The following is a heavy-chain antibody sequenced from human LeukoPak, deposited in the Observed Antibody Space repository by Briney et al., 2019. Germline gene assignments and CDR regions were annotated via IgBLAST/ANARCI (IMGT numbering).Heavy chain of an antibody. J-gene: IGHJ6*02. V-gene: IGHV1-2*02. D-gene: IGHD5-18*01. CDR1: GDTSTGYY. CDR2: INPNSGGT. CDR3: ARELAPGDTAMAHYYYYGMDV. Sequence: GASVKVSCKPSGDTSTGYYMHWVRHAPRQRLECMGWINPNSGGTNYAQKFQGRVTMTRDTSSSTAYMELSRLRSDDTAVYYCARELAPGDTAMAHYYYYGMDVWGQGTTVTVSS.